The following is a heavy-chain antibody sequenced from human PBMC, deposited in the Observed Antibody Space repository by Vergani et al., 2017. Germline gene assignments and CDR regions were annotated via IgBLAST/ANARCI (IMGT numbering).Heavy chain of an antibody. CDR1: GTTFSNYV. V-gene: IGHV1-69*12. D-gene: IGHD5-18*01. CDR2: IIPISGSA. CDR3: ASSGYSYGGGLDV. Sequence: QVQLVQSGPEVKKPGSSVKVSCKTSGTTFSNYVTSWVRQAPGQGLDYMGGIIPISGSARYAQRFRGRVTITADESTTTVYMDLSSLRSDDTAVYYCASSGYSYGGGLDVWGQGTRVTVSS. J-gene: IGHJ3*01.